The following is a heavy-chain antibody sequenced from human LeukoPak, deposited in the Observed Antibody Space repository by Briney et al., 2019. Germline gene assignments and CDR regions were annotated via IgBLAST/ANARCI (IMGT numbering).Heavy chain of an antibody. CDR3: ARDLRYGSGSYYWFDP. V-gene: IGHV4-59*01. D-gene: IGHD3-10*01. CDR1: GGSISSYY. CDR2: IYYSGST. Sequence: PSETLSLTCTVSGGSISSYYWSWIRQPPGKGLEWIGYIYYSGSTNYNPSLKSRVTISVDTSKNQFSLKLSPVTAADTAVYYCARDLRYGSGSYYWFDPWGQGTLVTVSS. J-gene: IGHJ5*02.